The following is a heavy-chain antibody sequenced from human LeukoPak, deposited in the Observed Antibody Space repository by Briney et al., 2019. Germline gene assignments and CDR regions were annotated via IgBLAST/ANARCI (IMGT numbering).Heavy chain of an antibody. CDR2: INPSGGST. J-gene: IGHJ3*02. CDR1: GYTFTSYY. V-gene: IGHV1-46*01. D-gene: IGHD1-26*01. CDR3: AIKSRRAIDAFDI. Sequence: ASVKVSCKASGYTFTSYYMHWVRQAPGQGLEWMGIINPSGGSTSYAQKFQGRVTMTRDMSTSTVYMELSSLRSEDTAVYYCAIKSRRAIDAFDIWGQGTMVTVSS.